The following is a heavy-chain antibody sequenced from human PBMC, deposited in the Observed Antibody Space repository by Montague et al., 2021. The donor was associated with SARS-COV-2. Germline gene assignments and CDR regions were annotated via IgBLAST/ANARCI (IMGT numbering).Heavy chain of an antibody. CDR1: GDSFNSPKYY. CDR3: ARGSYGSGSYHAFDI. D-gene: IGHD3-10*01. J-gene: IGHJ3*02. Sequence: SETLSLTCTVSGDSFNSPKYYCAWIRQPPGKGLEWIGSSSYSGTTYDNPSLRSQVTISVDTSKTQFSLKMNSVTAADTAVYYCARGSYGSGSYHAFDIWSQGTVVAVSS. CDR2: SSYSGTT. V-gene: IGHV4-39*01.